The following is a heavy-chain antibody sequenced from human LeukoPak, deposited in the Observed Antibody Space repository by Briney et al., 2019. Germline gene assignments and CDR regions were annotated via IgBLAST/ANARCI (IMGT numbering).Heavy chain of an antibody. D-gene: IGHD6-13*01. V-gene: IGHV3-30*14. CDR3: ARRGSSWRSNWFDP. Sequence: PGRSLRLSCAASGFSFSSYSMSWVRQAPGKGLEWGAVISYDGSNKYYADSVKDRFTISRDNSKNTLYLQMNSLRAEDTAVYYCARRGSSWRSNWFDPWGQGTLVTVSS. J-gene: IGHJ5*02. CDR2: ISYDGSNK. CDR1: GFSFSSYS.